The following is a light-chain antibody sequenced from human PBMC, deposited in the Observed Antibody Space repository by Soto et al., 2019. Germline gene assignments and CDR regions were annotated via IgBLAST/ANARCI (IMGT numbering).Light chain of an antibody. CDR1: QSVSSS. J-gene: IGKJ1*01. V-gene: IGKV3-11*01. CDR2: DTS. Sequence: EVVLTQSPATLSLFPGERVTLSCRASQSVSSSLAWYQQKPGQPPRVLIYDTSNRATGIPARFSGSGSGTDFTLTISSLEPEDFAVYYCHLRSNWWTFGQGTKVDIK. CDR3: HLRSNWWT.